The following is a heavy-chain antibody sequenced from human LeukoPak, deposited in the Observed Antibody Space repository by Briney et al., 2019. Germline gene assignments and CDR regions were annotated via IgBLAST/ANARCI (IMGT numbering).Heavy chain of an antibody. J-gene: IGHJ4*02. Sequence: SQTLSLTCTVSGGSISSGSYYWSWIRQHPGKGLEWIGYINYSGSTYYNPSLKSRVTISVDTSKNQFSLRVSSVTAADTAVYYCARHLNNCGDYCYIFDYWGQGTLVTASS. CDR1: GGSISSGSYY. CDR2: INYSGST. V-gene: IGHV4-31*03. CDR3: ARHLNNCGDYCYIFDY. D-gene: IGHD2-21*01.